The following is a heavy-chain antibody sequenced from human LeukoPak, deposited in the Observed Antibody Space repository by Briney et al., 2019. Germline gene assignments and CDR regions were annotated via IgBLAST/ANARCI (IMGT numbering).Heavy chain of an antibody. CDR2: IYPDDSDI. Sequence: PGESLKISRNGSGFSFTNYLIGWVRQMPGEGLQWMGIIYPDDSDIRYGPSFQGQVTISADKPIITAYLQWSSLKDSDTAMYYCARHGRGTRSPNSIDICRQGTMVTVSS. D-gene: IGHD2-15*01. J-gene: IGHJ3*02. CDR3: ARHGRGTRSPNSIDI. CDR1: GFSFTNYL. V-gene: IGHV5-51*01.